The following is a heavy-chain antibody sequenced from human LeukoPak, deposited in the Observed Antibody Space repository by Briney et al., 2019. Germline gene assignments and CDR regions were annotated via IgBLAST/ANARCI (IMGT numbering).Heavy chain of an antibody. D-gene: IGHD2-8*02. V-gene: IGHV5-51*03. CDR3: ARAPGSTGWRQFDY. CDR2: IYPGDSDT. CDR1: GYSFTNYW. Sequence: GEPLKISCKGSGYSFTNYWIAWVRQMHGKGLEWMGNIYPGDSDTRYSPSFQGQVTTPVDKSISTAFLQGSSLKASDTAMYSCARAPGSTGWRQFDYWGQGALVTVSS. J-gene: IGHJ4*02.